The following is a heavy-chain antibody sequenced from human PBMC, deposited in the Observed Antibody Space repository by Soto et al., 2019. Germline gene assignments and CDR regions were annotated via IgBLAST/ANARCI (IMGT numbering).Heavy chain of an antibody. V-gene: IGHV4-59*12. D-gene: IGHD3-16*01. Sequence: SETLSLTCTVSGGSISSYYWSWVRQPPGKGLEWIGYMYYSESTYYNPSLESRFTISVDTSKNQFSLKLNSVTAADTAVYYCAREGAASYSYYYGTDVWGQGTTVTVSS. CDR1: GGSISSYY. CDR3: AREGAASYSYYYGTDV. J-gene: IGHJ6*02. CDR2: MYYSEST.